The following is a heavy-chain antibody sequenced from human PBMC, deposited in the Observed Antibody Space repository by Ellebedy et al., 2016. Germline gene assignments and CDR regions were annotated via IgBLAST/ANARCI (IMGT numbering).Heavy chain of an antibody. D-gene: IGHD6-19*01. CDR3: ARASYNTAWGDV. CDR1: GFTLSDHS. J-gene: IGHJ6*02. CDR2: ISTSGSQL. Sequence: GGSLRLXXSASGFTLSDHSTHWVRQTPGRGLEWVSSISTSGSQLNYPDALKGRFTISRDSAKNSVYLQMDSLTIEDTGIYYCARASYNTAWGDVWGQGTTVTVSS. V-gene: IGHV3-21*01.